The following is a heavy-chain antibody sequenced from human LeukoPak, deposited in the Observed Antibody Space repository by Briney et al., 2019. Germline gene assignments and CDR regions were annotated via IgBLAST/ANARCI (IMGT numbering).Heavy chain of an antibody. Sequence: SETLSLTCTVSGYSISSGYYWGWIRQPPGKGLEWIGSIYHSGSTSYNPSLKSRVTISVATSKDQFSLRLSSVTAADTAMYYCARDRFDDSSGYYYHNYFYMDVWGKGTTVTVSS. CDR2: IYHSGST. J-gene: IGHJ6*03. D-gene: IGHD3-22*01. CDR1: GYSISSGYY. V-gene: IGHV4-38-2*02. CDR3: ARDRFDDSSGYYYHNYFYMDV.